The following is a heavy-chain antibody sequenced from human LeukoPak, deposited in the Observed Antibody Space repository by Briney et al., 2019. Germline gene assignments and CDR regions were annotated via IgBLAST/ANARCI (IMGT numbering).Heavy chain of an antibody. V-gene: IGHV4-39*07. CDR1: GGYISSSSYY. Sequence: SETLSLTCTVSGGYISSSSYYWGWSRQPPGKGLEWIGTIQYRGNTYYNPSLKSRVAISVDTSKNQFSLKLSSVTAADTAVYYCARVVYCSSTSCYGSGSDWFDPWGQGTLVTVSS. CDR2: IQYRGNT. J-gene: IGHJ5*02. D-gene: IGHD2-2*01. CDR3: ARVVYCSSTSCYGSGSDWFDP.